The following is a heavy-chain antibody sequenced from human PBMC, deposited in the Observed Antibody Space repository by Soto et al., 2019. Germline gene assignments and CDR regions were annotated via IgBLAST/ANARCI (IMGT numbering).Heavy chain of an antibody. J-gene: IGHJ6*02. Sequence: SETLSRTCIVSGGSISSSSYYWGWIRQPPGKGLEWIGSIYYSGSTFYNPSLKSRVTISVDTSKNQFSLRLSSVTAADTAVYYCARHGGGYCSGGSCGYYKYYGMDVWGQGTTVT. V-gene: IGHV4-39*01. CDR1: GGSISSSSYY. CDR3: ARHGGGYCSGGSCGYYKYYGMDV. D-gene: IGHD2-15*01. CDR2: IYYSGST.